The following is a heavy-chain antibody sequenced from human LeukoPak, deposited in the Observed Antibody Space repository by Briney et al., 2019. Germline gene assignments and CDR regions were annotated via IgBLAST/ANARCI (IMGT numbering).Heavy chain of an antibody. CDR1: GFTFSTYW. Sequence: PGGSLRLSCAASGFTFSTYWMTWVRQAPGKGLEWVANINHDGSEKYYVDSVKGRFTISRDNAKNSLYLQMNSLRAEDTAVYYCARDAPTYYYDSSGYPVFDYFDYWGQGTLVTVSS. J-gene: IGHJ4*02. V-gene: IGHV3-7*01. CDR2: INHDGSEK. D-gene: IGHD3-22*01. CDR3: ARDAPTYYYDSSGYPVFDYFDY.